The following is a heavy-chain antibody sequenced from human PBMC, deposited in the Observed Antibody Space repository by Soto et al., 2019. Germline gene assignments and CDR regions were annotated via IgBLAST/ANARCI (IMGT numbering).Heavy chain of an antibody. D-gene: IGHD2-2*01. Sequence: EVQLVESGGGLVKPGGSKRLSCAASGFAFSRYTMNWVRQAPGKGLEWVSAISGGNKYIYYADSVKGRFTISRDNAKNSLYLQMNSLRAEDTAVYYCASYCISTTCSNWFDPWGQGTLVTVSS. V-gene: IGHV3-21*01. J-gene: IGHJ5*02. CDR2: ISGGNKYI. CDR1: GFAFSRYT. CDR3: ASYCISTTCSNWFDP.